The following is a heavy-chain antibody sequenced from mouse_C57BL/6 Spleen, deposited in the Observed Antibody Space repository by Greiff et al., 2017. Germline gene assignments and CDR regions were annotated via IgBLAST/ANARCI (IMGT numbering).Heavy chain of an antibody. CDR2: LRNKANGYTT. CDR3: ARYTSYGSDYYAMDY. Sequence: EVQVVESGGGLVQPGGSLSLSCAASGFSFTDYYMSWVRQPPGKALEWLGFLRNKANGYTTEYSASVKGRFTISRDNAQSILYLQMKSLRAEDSATYYYARYTSYGSDYYAMDYWGQGTSVTVSS. D-gene: IGHD1-1*01. J-gene: IGHJ4*01. CDR1: GFSFTDYY. V-gene: IGHV7-3*01.